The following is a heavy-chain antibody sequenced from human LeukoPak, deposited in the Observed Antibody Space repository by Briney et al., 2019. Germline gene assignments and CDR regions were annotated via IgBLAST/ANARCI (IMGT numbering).Heavy chain of an antibody. CDR1: GFTFTNYN. Sequence: PGGSLRLSCAASGFTFTNYNMNWVRQAPGKGLEWVSYISSSSSTIYYADSVKGRFTISRDNAKNSLYLQMNSLRDEDTAVYYCAKDHSDSGRAFEYWGRGTLVTVSS. CDR2: ISSSSSTI. V-gene: IGHV3-48*02. J-gene: IGHJ4*02. CDR3: AKDHSDSGRAFEY. D-gene: IGHD1-26*01.